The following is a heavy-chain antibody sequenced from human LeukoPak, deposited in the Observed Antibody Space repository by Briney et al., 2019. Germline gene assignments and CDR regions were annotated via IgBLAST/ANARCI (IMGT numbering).Heavy chain of an antibody. Sequence: ASVKVSCKASGYTFTGYYMHWVRQAPGQSLEWMGWINPNSGGTNYAQKFQGRVTMTRDTSINTACMELSRLRSDDTAVYYCATWNSFSFWSGYPPLDVWAKGTTVTVSS. J-gene: IGHJ6*04. CDR3: ATWNSFSFWSGYPPLDV. CDR1: GYTFTGYY. V-gene: IGHV1-2*02. D-gene: IGHD3-3*01. CDR2: INPNSGGT.